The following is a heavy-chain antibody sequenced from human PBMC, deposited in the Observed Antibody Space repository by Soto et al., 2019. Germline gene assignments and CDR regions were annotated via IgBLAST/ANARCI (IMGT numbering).Heavy chain of an antibody. V-gene: IGHV3-21*01. CDR1: GFTFSSYS. D-gene: IGHD2-15*01. Sequence: ESGGGLVKPGGSLRLSCAASGFTFSSYSMNWVRQAPGKGLEWVSSISSSSSYIYYADSVKGRFTISRDNAKNSLYLQMNSLRAEDTAVYYCARDTLGGYCSGGSCYSGLGYWGQGTLVTVSS. J-gene: IGHJ4*02. CDR2: ISSSSSYI. CDR3: ARDTLGGYCSGGSCYSGLGY.